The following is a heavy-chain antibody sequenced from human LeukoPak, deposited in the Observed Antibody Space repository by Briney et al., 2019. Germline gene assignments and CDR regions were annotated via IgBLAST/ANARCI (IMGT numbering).Heavy chain of an antibody. CDR1: GLIFSSYA. V-gene: IGHV3-23*01. D-gene: IGHD2-8*01. CDR3: AIDRSFTNDVCHGDFDH. CDR2: ISGSGGNT. Sequence: GGSLRLSCAASGLIFSSYAMSWVRQAPGKGLEWVSTISGSGGNTYYADSVKGRFTISRDNSKNTVYLQMNSLRAEHTAVYYSAIDRSFTNDVCHGDFDHWGQGTLVTVSS. J-gene: IGHJ4*02.